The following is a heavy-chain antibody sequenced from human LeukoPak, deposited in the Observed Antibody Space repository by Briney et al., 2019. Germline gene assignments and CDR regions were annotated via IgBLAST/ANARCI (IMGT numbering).Heavy chain of an antibody. CDR1: GFTFSTYY. Sequence: PGGSLRLSCAASGFTFSTYYMNWVRQAPGKGLEWVSFITGSSSYIYYTDSVKGRFTISRDNAKNSLFLQMNSLRDEDTAVYYCASGFSSSPYFDYWGQGTPVTVSS. D-gene: IGHD6-6*01. CDR3: ASGFSSSPYFDY. V-gene: IGHV3-21*01. J-gene: IGHJ4*02. CDR2: ITGSSSYI.